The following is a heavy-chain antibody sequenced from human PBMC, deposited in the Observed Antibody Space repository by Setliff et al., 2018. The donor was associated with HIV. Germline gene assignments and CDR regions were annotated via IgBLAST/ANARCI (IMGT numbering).Heavy chain of an antibody. CDR3: ARDDYDISTGYYPD. CDR2: IKQDGSEK. D-gene: IGHD3-9*01. Sequence: GGSLRLSCAASGFAFSGHQMSWVRQAPGKGLEWVAKIKQDGSEKYYADSVRGRFTISRDNAKSSLYLQMTSLRAEDTAVYYCARDDYDISTGYYPDWGQGTLVTVSS. J-gene: IGHJ4*02. V-gene: IGHV3-7*01. CDR1: GFAFSGHQ.